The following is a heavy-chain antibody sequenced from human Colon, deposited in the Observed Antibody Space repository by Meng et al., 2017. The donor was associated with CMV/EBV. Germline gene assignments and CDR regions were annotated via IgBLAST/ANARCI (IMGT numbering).Heavy chain of an antibody. CDR2: VNWNSGAI. Sequence: SLKISCAASGFSFKVYTMNWVRQAPGKGLEWVATVNWNSGAIHYAGSVKGRFTISRDNAKNSLSLQMNSLRPEDTALYYCVKAQTTTQSNYFGDWGQGTLVTVSS. V-gene: IGHV3-9*01. D-gene: IGHD1-14*01. J-gene: IGHJ4*02. CDR1: GFSFKVYT. CDR3: VKAQTTTQSNYFGD.